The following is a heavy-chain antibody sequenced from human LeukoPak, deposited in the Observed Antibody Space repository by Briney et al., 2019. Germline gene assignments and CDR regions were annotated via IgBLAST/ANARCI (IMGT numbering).Heavy chain of an antibody. J-gene: IGHJ5*02. Sequence: GGSLRLSCAASGFTFGGYSMNWVRQAPGKGLAGVSFISDSSSYIYYADSVKGRFTISRDNAKNSLYLQMNGLRAEDTAQYCCSRDRVPSGRFGEVASWGQGTLVTVSS. V-gene: IGHV3-21*01. D-gene: IGHD3-10*01. CDR3: SRDRVPSGRFGEVAS. CDR1: GFTFGGYS. CDR2: ISDSSSYI.